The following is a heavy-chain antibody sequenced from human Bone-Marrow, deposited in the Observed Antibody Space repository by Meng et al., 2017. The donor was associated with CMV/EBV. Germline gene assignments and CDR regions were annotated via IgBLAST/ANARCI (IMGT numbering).Heavy chain of an antibody. CDR3: ARLYIVVVPAAMGQYNWFDP. CDR1: GYTFTGYY. V-gene: IGHV1-2*02. D-gene: IGHD2-2*01. J-gene: IGHJ5*02. Sequence: ASVKVSCKASGYTFTGYYMHWVRQAPGQGLEWMGWINPNSGGTNYAQKFQGRVTMTRDTSISTAYMELRSLRSDDTAVYYCARLYIVVVPAAMGQYNWFDPWGQGTLVTVSS. CDR2: INPNSGGT.